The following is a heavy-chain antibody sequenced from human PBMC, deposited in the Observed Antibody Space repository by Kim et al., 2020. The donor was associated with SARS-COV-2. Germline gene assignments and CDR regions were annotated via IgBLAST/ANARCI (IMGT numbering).Heavy chain of an antibody. D-gene: IGHD4-17*01. Sequence: SETLSLTCTVSGASISSFYCSWIRQFSGKGLEWIGYIYYSGSTYYNPSLESRITISLDMSQNQFSLRLTSVTAADTAVYYCASHKPTTQPVKDAFDIWGQGTMVTVSS. V-gene: IGHV4-59*13. CDR1: GASISSFY. CDR2: IYYSGST. CDR3: ASHKPTTQPVKDAFDI. J-gene: IGHJ3*02.